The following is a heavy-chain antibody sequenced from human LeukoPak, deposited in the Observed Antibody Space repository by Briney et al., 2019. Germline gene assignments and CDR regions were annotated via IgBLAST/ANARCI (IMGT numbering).Heavy chain of an antibody. D-gene: IGHD6-13*01. CDR1: GGSISSGGYD. Sequence: SETLSLTCTVSGGSISSGGYDWSWIRQPPGKGLEWIGYIYHSGSTYYNPSLKSRVTISVDTSKNQFSLKLSSVTAADTAVYYCARGTAAGSFDYWGQGTLVTVSS. V-gene: IGHV4-30-2*05. J-gene: IGHJ4*02. CDR2: IYHSGST. CDR3: ARGTAAGSFDY.